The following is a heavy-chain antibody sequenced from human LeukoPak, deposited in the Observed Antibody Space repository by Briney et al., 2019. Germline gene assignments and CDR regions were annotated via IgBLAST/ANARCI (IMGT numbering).Heavy chain of an antibody. J-gene: IGHJ4*02. V-gene: IGHV1-2*04. CDR1: GYTFTGYY. CDR2: INPNSGGT. D-gene: IGHD6-19*01. CDR3: ARTREQWQVLDY. Sequence: ASVKVSCKASGYTFTGYYMHWVRQAPGQGLEWMGWINPNSGGTNYAQKFQGWVTMTRDTSISTAYMELSRLRSDDTAVYYCARTREQWQVLDYWGQGTLVTVSS.